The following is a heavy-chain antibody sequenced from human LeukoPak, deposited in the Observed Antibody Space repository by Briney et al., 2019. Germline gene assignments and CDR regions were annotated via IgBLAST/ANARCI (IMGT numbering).Heavy chain of an antibody. J-gene: IGHJ4*02. Sequence: GGSLRLSCAASGFTFSSYAMSWVRQARGKGLEWVSAISGSGGSTYYADSVKGRFTISRDNSKNTLYLQMNSLRAEDTAVYYCANPGIGSDIGYWGQGTLVTVSS. CDR2: ISGSGGST. D-gene: IGHD2-21*02. CDR1: GFTFSSYA. CDR3: ANPGIGSDIGY. V-gene: IGHV3-23*01.